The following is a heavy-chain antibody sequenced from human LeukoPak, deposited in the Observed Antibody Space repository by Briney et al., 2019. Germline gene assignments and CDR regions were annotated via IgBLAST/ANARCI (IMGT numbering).Heavy chain of an antibody. CDR3: ARDTGYDSSGKEFDY. J-gene: IGHJ4*02. V-gene: IGHV3-20*04. Sequence: PGGSLRLSCAASGFTFDDYGMSWVRQAPGKGLEWVSGINWNGGSTGYADSVKGRFTISRDNAKNSLYLQMNSLRAEDTALYYCARDTGYDSSGKEFDYWGQGTLVTVSS. CDR2: INWNGGST. CDR1: GFTFDDYG. D-gene: IGHD3-22*01.